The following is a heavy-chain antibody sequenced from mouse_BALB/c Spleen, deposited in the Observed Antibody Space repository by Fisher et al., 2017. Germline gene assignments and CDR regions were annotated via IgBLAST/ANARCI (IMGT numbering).Heavy chain of an antibody. J-gene: IGHJ4*01. Sequence: KFKGKATLTVDKSSSTAYMQLNSLTSEDSAVYYCARSDTMDYWGQGTSVTVSS. CDR3: ARSDTMDY. V-gene: IGHV1S45*01.